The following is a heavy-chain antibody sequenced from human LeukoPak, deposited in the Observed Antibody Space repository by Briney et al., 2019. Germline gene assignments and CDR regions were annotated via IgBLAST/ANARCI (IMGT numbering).Heavy chain of an antibody. V-gene: IGHV1-3*01. CDR1: GYTFTSYA. J-gene: IGHJ4*02. CDR2: INAGNGNT. Sequence: ASVKVSCKASGYTFTSYAMHWVRQAPGQRLEWMGWINAGNGNTKYSQKFQGRVTITRDTSASTAYMELSSLRSEDTAVYYCASPAGKLTGDDVFDYWGQGTLVTVSS. D-gene: IGHD7-27*01. CDR3: ASPAGKLTGDDVFDY.